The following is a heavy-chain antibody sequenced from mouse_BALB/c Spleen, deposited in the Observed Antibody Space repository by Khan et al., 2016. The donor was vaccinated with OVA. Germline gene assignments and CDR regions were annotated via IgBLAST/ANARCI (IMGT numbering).Heavy chain of an antibody. CDR3: ARAFYNGAWFAY. Sequence: QVQLKESGPGLVAPSQTLSITCTVSGFSLSNYGVHWVRQPPGKGLEWLGVIWAGGSTNHNSALMSRLSISKDDSQRQVFLKMNSLQTDDTAMYYCARAFYNGAWFAYWGQGTLVTVSA. CDR2: IWAGGST. V-gene: IGHV2-9*02. CDR1: GFSLSNYG. J-gene: IGHJ3*01. D-gene: IGHD1-3*01.